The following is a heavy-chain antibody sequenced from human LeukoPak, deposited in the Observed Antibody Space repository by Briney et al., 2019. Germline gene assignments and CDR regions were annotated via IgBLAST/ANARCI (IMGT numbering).Heavy chain of an antibody. CDR2: IKSKTDGGTT. J-gene: IGHJ4*02. CDR1: GFTFSNAW. CDR3: TTAPGYSSSWDYFDY. Sequence: GGSLRLSCAASGFTFSNAWMSWVRQAPGKGLEWVGRIKSKTDGGTTDYAAPVKGRFTISRDDSKNTLYLQMNSLKTEDTALYYCTTAPGYSSSWDYFDYWGQGTLVTVSS. D-gene: IGHD6-13*01. V-gene: IGHV3-15*01.